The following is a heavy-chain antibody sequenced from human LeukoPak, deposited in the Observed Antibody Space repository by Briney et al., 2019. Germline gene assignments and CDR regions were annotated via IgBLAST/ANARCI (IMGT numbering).Heavy chain of an antibody. D-gene: IGHD4-23*01. V-gene: IGHV3-33*08. CDR3: ARGRGADYGGNSGYFDY. CDR2: IWYDGSNK. CDR1: GFTFSSYA. Sequence: GGSLRLSCAASGFTFSSYAMHWVRQAPGKGLEWVAVIWYDGSNKYYADSVKGRFTISRDNPKNTLYVQMNSLRAEDTAVYYCARGRGADYGGNSGYFDYWGQGTLVTVSS. J-gene: IGHJ4*02.